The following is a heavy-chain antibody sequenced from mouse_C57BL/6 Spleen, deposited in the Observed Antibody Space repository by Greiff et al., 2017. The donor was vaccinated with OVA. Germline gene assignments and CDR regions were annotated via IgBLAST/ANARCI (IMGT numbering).Heavy chain of an antibody. Sequence: QVQLQQPGAELVRPGSSVKLSCKASGYTFTSYWMHWVKQRPIQGLEWIGNIDPSDSETHYNQKFKDKATLTVDKSSSTAYMQLSSLTSEDSAVYYCARGGSNGGFAYWGQGTLVTVSA. V-gene: IGHV1-52*01. J-gene: IGHJ3*01. CDR1: GYTFTSYW. CDR2: IDPSDSET. CDR3: ARGGSNGGFAY. D-gene: IGHD2-5*01.